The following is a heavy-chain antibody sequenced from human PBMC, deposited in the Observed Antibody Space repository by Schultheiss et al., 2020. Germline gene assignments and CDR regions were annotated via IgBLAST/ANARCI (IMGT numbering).Heavy chain of an antibody. CDR2: INPYSGGT. CDR3: ARCVAALQNWFDP. CDR1: GYTFTGYY. D-gene: IGHD6-6*01. Sequence: ASVKVSCKASGYTFTGYYMHWVRQAPGQGLEWMGWINPYSGGTNYAQKFQGRVTMTRDTSISTAYMELSSLRSEDTAVYYCARCVAALQNWFDPWGQGTLVTVSS. J-gene: IGHJ5*02. V-gene: IGHV1-2*02.